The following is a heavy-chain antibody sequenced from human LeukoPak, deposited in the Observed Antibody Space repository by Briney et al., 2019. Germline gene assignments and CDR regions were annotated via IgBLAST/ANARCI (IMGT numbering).Heavy chain of an antibody. CDR1: GFTFSSYG. J-gene: IGHJ4*02. Sequence: GRSLRLSCAASGFTFSSYGMHWVRQAPGKGLEWVAVISYDGSNKYYADSVKGRFTISRDNSKNTLYLQMNSLRVEDTAAYYCAKGGDVVVTAIFFDYWGQGTLVTVSS. CDR3: AKGGDVVVTAIFFDY. D-gene: IGHD2-21*02. CDR2: ISYDGSNK. V-gene: IGHV3-30*18.